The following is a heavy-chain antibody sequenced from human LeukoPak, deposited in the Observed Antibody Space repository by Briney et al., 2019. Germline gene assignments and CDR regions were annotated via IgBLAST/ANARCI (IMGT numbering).Heavy chain of an antibody. CDR1: GLTFSSYC. D-gene: IGHD6-25*01. J-gene: IGHJ4*02. Sequence: AGSLRLSCAASGLTFSSYCMNWVRQVPGKGLQRVAAISSSGSYIYYVDSLRGRFTISRDNAKNSLYLQMISLRAEDTAANCWAGEVITATAVDNWGQGTLVTVSS. CDR3: AGEVITATAVDN. CDR2: ISSSGSYI. V-gene: IGHV3-21*01.